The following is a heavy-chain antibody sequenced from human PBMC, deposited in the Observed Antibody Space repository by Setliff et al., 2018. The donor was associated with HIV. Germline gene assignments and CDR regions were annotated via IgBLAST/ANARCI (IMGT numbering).Heavy chain of an antibody. CDR2: INHSGKT. CDR3: ARARGPPLPVLDF. CDR1: GGSFSGFY. D-gene: IGHD3-10*01. V-gene: IGHV4-34*01. J-gene: IGHJ4*02. Sequence: PSETLSLTCAVYGGSFSGFYWSWIRQAPGKGLEWIGEINHSGKTNYNPSLKSRITLSVDTSENQFALKLASVTAADTAVYYCARARGPPLPVLDFWGQGTLVTVSS.